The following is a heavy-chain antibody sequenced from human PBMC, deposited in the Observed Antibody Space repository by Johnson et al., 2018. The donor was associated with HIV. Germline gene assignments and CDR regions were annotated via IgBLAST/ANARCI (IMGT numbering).Heavy chain of an antibody. CDR2: ISGSGGST. J-gene: IGHJ3*02. CDR3: AKDLRRTAYYYDSSGYKPDAFDI. Sequence: VQLVESGGGLVQPGGSLRLSCAASGFTVSSNYMSWVRQAPGKGLEWVSAISGSGGSTYYADSVKGRFTISRDNSKNTLYLQMNSLRAEDTAVYYCAKDLRRTAYYYDSSGYKPDAFDIWGQGTMVTVSS. CDR1: GFTVSSNY. D-gene: IGHD3-22*01. V-gene: IGHV3-23*04.